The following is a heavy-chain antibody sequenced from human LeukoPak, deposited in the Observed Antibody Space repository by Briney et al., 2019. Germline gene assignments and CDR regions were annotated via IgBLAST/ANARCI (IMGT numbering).Heavy chain of an antibody. J-gene: IGHJ4*02. CDR3: ASSLHPTPFDY. D-gene: IGHD1-26*01. CDR1: GFTVSSNY. Sequence: GGSLRLSCAASGFTVSSNYMSWVCQAPGKGLEWVSVIYSGGSTYYADSVKGRFTISRDNSKNTLYLQMNSLRAEDTAVYYCASSLHPTPFDYWGQGTLVTVSS. CDR2: IYSGGST. V-gene: IGHV3-53*01.